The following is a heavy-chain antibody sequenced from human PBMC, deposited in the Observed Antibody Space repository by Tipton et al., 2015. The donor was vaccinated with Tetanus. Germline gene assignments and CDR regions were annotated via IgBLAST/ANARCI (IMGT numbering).Heavy chain of an antibody. CDR2: IKQDGSET. J-gene: IGHJ4*02. CDR1: GFTFSGYW. Sequence: QLVQSGGGLVQPGGSLRLSCAASGFTFSGYWMSWVRQAPGKGLEWVANIKQDGSETYHVDSVKGRSTISRDNAKNSLYLQMNSLKAEDSAVYYCTRVRYSSGWYPSDYWGQGTLVTVSS. V-gene: IGHV3-7*01. CDR3: TRVRYSSGWYPSDY. D-gene: IGHD6-19*01.